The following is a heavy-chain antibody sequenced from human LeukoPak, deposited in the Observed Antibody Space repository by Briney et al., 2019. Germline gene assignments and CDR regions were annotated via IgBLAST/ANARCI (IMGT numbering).Heavy chain of an antibody. Sequence: GGSLRLSCAASGFTFSNAWMSWVRQTPGKGLEWVGHIKSKTDGGTTDYAAPVKGRFTISRDDSENTLYLQVNSLKTEDTAVYYCTTGMRGPGVRAEGAGRVNYWGQGTLVTVSS. CDR2: IKSKTDGGTT. CDR3: TTGMRGPGVRAEGAGRVNY. D-gene: IGHD3-10*02. CDR1: GFTFSNAW. V-gene: IGHV3-15*01. J-gene: IGHJ4*02.